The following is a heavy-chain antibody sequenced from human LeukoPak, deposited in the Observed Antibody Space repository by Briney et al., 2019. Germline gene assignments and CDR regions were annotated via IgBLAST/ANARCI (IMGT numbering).Heavy chain of an antibody. CDR2: IYHSGST. CDR3: ARFTAMVTAFDY. D-gene: IGHD5-18*01. CDR1: NDSISNYY. J-gene: IGHJ4*02. Sequence: PSETLSLTCTVSNDSISNYYWNWIRQPPGKGLEWIGEIYHSGSTNYNPSLKSRVTISVDKSKNQFSLKLSSVTAADTAVYYCARFTAMVTAFDYWGQGTLVTVSS. V-gene: IGHV4-59*12.